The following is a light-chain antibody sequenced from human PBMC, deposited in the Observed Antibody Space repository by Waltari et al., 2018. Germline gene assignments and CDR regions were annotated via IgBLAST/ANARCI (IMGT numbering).Light chain of an antibody. CDR2: EVS. V-gene: IGKV2-29*01. CDR1: QSLLYSDGKTY. J-gene: IGKJ1*01. CDR3: VQGKDFPGT. Sequence: DIVMTQTPLSLSVTPGQPASMSCKSSQSLLYSDGKTYLYWYVQKTGQSPQLLIYEVSSRFSGVPDKFSGSGSGTNFTLKISRVEAEDVGVYYCVQGKDFPGTFGQGTKVEIK.